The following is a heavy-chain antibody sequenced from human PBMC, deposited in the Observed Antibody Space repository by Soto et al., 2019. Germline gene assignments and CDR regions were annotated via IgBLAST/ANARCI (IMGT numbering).Heavy chain of an antibody. Sequence: ASVKVSCKASGYTFTGYYMHWVRQAPGQGLEWMGWINPNSGGTNYAQKFQGWVTMTRDTSISTAYMELSRLRSDDTAVYYCARAGAVYSSSDWSDHWGEVTRVTVSS. V-gene: IGHV1-2*04. CDR1: GYTFTGYY. D-gene: IGHD6-19*01. CDR2: INPNSGGT. CDR3: ARAGAVYSSSDWSDH. J-gene: IGHJ5*02.